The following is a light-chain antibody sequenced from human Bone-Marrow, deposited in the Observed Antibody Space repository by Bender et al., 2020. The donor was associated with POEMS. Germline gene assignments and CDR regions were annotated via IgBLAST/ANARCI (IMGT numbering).Light chain of an antibody. Sequence: QSVLTQPPSASGTPGQRVTISCSGSSSKFGSYPVNWYQQLPGAAPKLAIFNNSQRPSGVPDRFSGSNSGTSASLAISWLLSDDEADFYCATWDDSLNGWVFGGGTKLTVL. V-gene: IGLV1-44*01. J-gene: IGLJ3*02. CDR1: SSKFGSYP. CDR3: ATWDDSLNGWV. CDR2: NNS.